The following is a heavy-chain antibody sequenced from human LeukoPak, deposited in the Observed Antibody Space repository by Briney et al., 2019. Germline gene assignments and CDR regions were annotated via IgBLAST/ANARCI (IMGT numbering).Heavy chain of an antibody. CDR2: TYYSGST. CDR3: ARRGSIVGATRPFDY. J-gene: IGHJ4*02. D-gene: IGHD1-26*01. Sequence: SETLSLTCTVSGGSISSSSYYWGWIRQPPGKGLEWIGSTYYSGSTYYNPSLKSRVTISVDTSKNQFSLKLSSVTAADTAVYYCARRGSIVGATRPFDYWGQGTLVTVSS. CDR1: GGSISSSSYY. V-gene: IGHV4-39*01.